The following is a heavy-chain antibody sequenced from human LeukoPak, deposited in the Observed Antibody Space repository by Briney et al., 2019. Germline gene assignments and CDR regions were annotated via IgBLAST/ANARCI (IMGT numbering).Heavy chain of an antibody. CDR3: ARDPHFDP. V-gene: IGHV3-48*01. J-gene: IGHJ5*02. CDR1: GFTFSSYS. CDR2: ISSSRITI. Sequence: GGSLRLSCAASGFTFSSYSMNWVRQAPGKGLEWVSYISSSRITISYADSVKGRFTISRDNAKNSLYLQMNSLRAEDTAVYYCARDPHFDPWGQGTLVTVSP.